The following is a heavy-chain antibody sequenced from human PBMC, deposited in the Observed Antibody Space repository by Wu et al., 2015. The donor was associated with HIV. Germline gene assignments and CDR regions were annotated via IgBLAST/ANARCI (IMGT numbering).Heavy chain of an antibody. V-gene: IGHV1-69*05. D-gene: IGHD3-22*01. CDR1: GGTFSSYA. CDR2: IIPIFGTA. J-gene: IGHJ3*02. CDR3: ARAKPHYYDSSGYHDAFDI. Sequence: QVQLVQSGAEVKKPGSSVKVSCKASGGTFSSYAISWVRQAPGQGLEWMGGIIPIFGTANYAQKFQGRVTITTDESTSTAYMELSSLRSEDTAVYYCARAKPHYYDSSGYHDAFDIWGQGTMVTGLF.